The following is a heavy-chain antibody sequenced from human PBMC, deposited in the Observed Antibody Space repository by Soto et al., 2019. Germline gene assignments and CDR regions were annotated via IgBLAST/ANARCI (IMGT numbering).Heavy chain of an antibody. CDR3: ARAGFSYGHLLF. J-gene: IGHJ4*02. V-gene: IGHV4-30-4*01. CDR1: GGPIKTGDYY. Sequence: SETLSLTCNVSGGPIKTGDYYWNWIRQPPGKGLEWIGYVFYSGATNYSPSLKSRAAISMDTSKNQFSLSLTSVTAAHTAVYYCARAGFSYGHLLFWGQGIRVTVSS. CDR2: VFYSGAT. D-gene: IGHD3-10*01.